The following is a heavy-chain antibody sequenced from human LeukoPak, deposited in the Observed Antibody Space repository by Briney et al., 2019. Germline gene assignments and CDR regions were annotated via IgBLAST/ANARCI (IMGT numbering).Heavy chain of an antibody. J-gene: IGHJ6*02. CDR1: GYTFTSYD. CDR3: AAVYSGSYWDLPEHYNYYYGMDV. CDR2: MNPNSGNT. V-gene: IGHV1-8*01. Sequence: ASVKVSCKASGYTFTSYDINWVRQATGQGLEWMGWMNPNSGNTGYAQKFQGRVTMTRNTSISTAYMELSSLRSEDTAVYYCAAVYSGSYWDLPEHYNYYYGMDVWGQGTTVTVSS. D-gene: IGHD1-26*01.